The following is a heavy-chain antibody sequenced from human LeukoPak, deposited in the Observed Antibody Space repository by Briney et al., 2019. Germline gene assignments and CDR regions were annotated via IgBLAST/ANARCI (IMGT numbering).Heavy chain of an antibody. CDR3: ARDLFFYDILSPYYYYYGMDV. V-gene: IGHV3-30-3*01. CDR1: GFTFSSYA. CDR2: ISYDGSNK. Sequence: GGSLRLSCAASGFTFSSYAMHWVRQAPGKGLEWVAVISYDGSNKYYADSVKGRFTISRDNSKNTLYLQMNSLRAEDTAVYYCARDLFFYDILSPYYYYYGMDVWGQGTTVTVSS. D-gene: IGHD3-9*01. J-gene: IGHJ6*02.